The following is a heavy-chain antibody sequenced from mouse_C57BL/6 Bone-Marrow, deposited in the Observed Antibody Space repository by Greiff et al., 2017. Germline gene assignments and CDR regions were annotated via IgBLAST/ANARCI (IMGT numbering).Heavy chain of an antibody. CDR3: ARDYYGNTGYFDV. CDR1: GYSFTDSN. J-gene: IGHJ1*03. CDR2: INPNYGTT. Sequence: EVKLMESGPELVKPGASVKISCKASGYSFTDSNMNWVKQSNGKSLEWIGVINPNYGTTSYNQKFKGKATLTVDQSSSTAYRQLNSLTSEDSAVYYCARDYYGNTGYFDVWGTGTTVTVSS. D-gene: IGHD2-1*01. V-gene: IGHV1-39*01.